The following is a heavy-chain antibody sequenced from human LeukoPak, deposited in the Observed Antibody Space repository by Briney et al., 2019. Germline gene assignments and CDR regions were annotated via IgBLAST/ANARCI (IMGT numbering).Heavy chain of an antibody. J-gene: IGHJ4*02. CDR1: GGSISSNNYY. Sequence: SETLSLTCSVSGGSISSNNYYWGWIRQPPGKGLEWIGSIYYGGSTYYNPSLKSRVTISVDTSKTQFSLQLSSVTPEDTAVYYCVRQHKDSEYYSGLDSWGPGTLVTVSS. CDR2: IYYGGST. D-gene: IGHD2/OR15-2a*01. V-gene: IGHV4-39*01. CDR3: VRQHKDSEYYSGLDS.